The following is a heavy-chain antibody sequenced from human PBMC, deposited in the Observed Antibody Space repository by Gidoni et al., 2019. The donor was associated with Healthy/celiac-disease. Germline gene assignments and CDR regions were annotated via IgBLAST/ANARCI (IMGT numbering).Heavy chain of an antibody. CDR3: ARGGYCSSTSCYIRPYYYYYYMDV. Sequence: QVQLQQWGAGLLKPSETLSLTCAVYGGSFRGYYWSWIRQPPGKGLEWIGEINHSGSTNYNPSLKSRVTISVDTSKNQFSLKLSSVTAADTAVYYCARGGYCSSTSCYIRPYYYYYYMDVWGKGTTVTVSS. CDR2: INHSGST. D-gene: IGHD2-2*02. CDR1: GGSFRGYY. J-gene: IGHJ6*03. V-gene: IGHV4-34*01.